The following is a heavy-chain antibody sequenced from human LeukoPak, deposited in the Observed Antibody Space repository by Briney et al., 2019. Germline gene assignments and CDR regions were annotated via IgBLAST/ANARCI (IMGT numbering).Heavy chain of an antibody. D-gene: IGHD6-13*01. CDR3: AKVGIAAAGSLKE. CDR1: GFTFSSYG. Sequence: GRSLRLSCAASGFTFSSYGMHWVRQAPGKGLGWVAVIWYDGSNKYYADSVKGRFTISRDNSKNTLYLQMNSLRAEDTAVYYCAKVGIAAAGSLKEWGQGTLVTVSS. V-gene: IGHV3-33*06. CDR2: IWYDGSNK. J-gene: IGHJ4*02.